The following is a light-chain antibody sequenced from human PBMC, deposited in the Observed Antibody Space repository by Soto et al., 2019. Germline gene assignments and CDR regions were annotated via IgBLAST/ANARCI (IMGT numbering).Light chain of an antibody. CDR2: AAS. V-gene: IGKV1-39*01. J-gene: IGKJ3*01. Sequence: DIQMTQSPSSLSASVGDRVTMTCRASQSISSYLNWYQQKPGKAPKLLIYAASSLQSGVPSRFSGSGSGTDFTLTISSLQPEDFATYYCQQSYSTPPRFTFGPGTNVDIK. CDR3: QQSYSTPPRFT. CDR1: QSISSY.